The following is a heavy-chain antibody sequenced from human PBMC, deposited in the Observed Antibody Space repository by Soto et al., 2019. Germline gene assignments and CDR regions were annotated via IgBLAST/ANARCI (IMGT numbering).Heavy chain of an antibody. CDR1: GFTFSSYE. CDR2: ISSSGSTI. CDR3: ARGTPLGYYYYGMDV. Sequence: EVQLVESGGGLVQPGGSLRLSCAASGFTFSSYEMNWVRQAPGKGLEWVSYISSSGSTIYYADSVKGRFTISRDNAKNSLYLQMNSLRAEDTAVYYCARGTPLGYYYYGMDVWGQGTTVTVSS. J-gene: IGHJ6*02. D-gene: IGHD2-2*01. V-gene: IGHV3-48*03.